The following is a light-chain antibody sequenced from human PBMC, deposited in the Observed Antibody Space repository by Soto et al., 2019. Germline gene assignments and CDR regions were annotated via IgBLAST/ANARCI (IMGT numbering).Light chain of an antibody. J-gene: IGKJ4*01. V-gene: IGKV1-5*01. CDR2: DAS. CDR3: QQVNSYPLT. Sequence: DIQMTQSPSTLSASVGDRVTITCRASQSISSWLAWYQQKPGKAPKLLIYDASSLESGVPSRFSGSGSGTEFTLTISSLDPDDFATYYCQQVNSYPLTFGGGTKVDIK. CDR1: QSISSW.